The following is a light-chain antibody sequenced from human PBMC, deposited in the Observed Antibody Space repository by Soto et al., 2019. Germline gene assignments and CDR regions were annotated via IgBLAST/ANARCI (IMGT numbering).Light chain of an antibody. CDR3: QQYNNWPRT. J-gene: IGKJ1*01. Sequence: DIQMTQSPSSLSASVGDRFTITCRASQSISSYLNWYQQKPGKAPNLLIHAAFNLQSGVPSRFSGSGSGTEFTLTISSLQSEDFAVYYCQQYNNWPRTFGQGTKVDIK. V-gene: IGKV1-39*01. CDR2: AAF. CDR1: QSISSY.